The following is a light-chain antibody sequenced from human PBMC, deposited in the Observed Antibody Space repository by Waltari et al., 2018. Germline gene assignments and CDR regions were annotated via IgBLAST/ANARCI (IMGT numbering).Light chain of an antibody. CDR2: DAS. CDR1: QSVSRD. J-gene: IGKJ4*01. CDR3: QQRRDWPLT. Sequence: EIVLTQSPANLSLSPGERASLSCRASQSVSRDLAWYRQKPGQAPRLLIFDASIRATGTPARFTGSGSGTDFTLTISSLASEDFAIYYCQQRRDWPLTFGGGTKVEIK. V-gene: IGKV3-11*01.